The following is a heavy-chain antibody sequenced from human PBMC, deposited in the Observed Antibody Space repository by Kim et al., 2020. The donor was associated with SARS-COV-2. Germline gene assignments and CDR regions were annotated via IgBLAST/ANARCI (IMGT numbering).Heavy chain of an antibody. CDR3: ATSRHGSGWSGMDV. CDR2: FDPEDGET. Sequence: ASVKVSCKVSGYTLTELSMHWVRQAPGKGLEWMGGFDPEDGETIYAQKFQGRVTMTEDTSTDTAYMELSSLRSEDTAVYYCATSRHGSGWSGMDVWGQGTTVTVSS. D-gene: IGHD6-19*01. V-gene: IGHV1-24*01. CDR1: GYTLTELS. J-gene: IGHJ6*02.